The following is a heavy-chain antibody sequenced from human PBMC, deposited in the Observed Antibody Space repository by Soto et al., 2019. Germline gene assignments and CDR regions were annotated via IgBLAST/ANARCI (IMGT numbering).Heavy chain of an antibody. Sequence: GESLKISCKGSGYSFTSYWIGWVRQMPGKDLEWMGIIYPGDSDTRYSPSFQGQVTISADKSISTAYLQWSSLKASDTAMYYCAREYSSPSALYYGMDVWGQGTTVTVSS. J-gene: IGHJ6*02. V-gene: IGHV5-51*01. CDR1: GYSFTSYW. CDR3: AREYSSPSALYYGMDV. D-gene: IGHD6-6*01. CDR2: IYPGDSDT.